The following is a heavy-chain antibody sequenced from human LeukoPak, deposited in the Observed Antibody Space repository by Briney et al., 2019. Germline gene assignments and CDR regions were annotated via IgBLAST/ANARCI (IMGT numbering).Heavy chain of an antibody. V-gene: IGHV3-74*01. J-gene: IGHJ4*02. CDR1: GLTLSSYR. CDR2: IETDGKSA. D-gene: IGHD3-16*02. CDR3: ARDYQGLHY. Sequence: QPGGSLRLSCAVSGLTLSSYRMHCGRQAPGKGLVWVSAIETDGKSATYADSVKGRFTISRDNAKNTLYLQMNSLRAEDTAVYFCARDYQGLHYWGQGTLVTVSS.